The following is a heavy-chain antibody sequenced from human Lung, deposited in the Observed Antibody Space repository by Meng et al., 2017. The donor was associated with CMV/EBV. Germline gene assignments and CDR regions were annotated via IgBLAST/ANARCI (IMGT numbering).Heavy chain of an antibody. D-gene: IGHD5-24*01. Sequence: LQLQESGPGQVQPSETLSLTCRVSGGSIRSSSYYWGWIRQSPGKGLEWIGSIYFSGNTYYNPSLKSRVTMSVGTAQNKFSLTLRSVTAADTAVYYCVTETGYNYDNWGQGALVTVSS. CDR3: VTETGYNYDN. CDR1: GGSIRSSSYY. CDR2: IYFSGNT. J-gene: IGHJ4*02. V-gene: IGHV4-39*07.